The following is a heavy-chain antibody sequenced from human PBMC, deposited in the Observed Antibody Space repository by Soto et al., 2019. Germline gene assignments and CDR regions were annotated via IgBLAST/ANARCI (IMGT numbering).Heavy chain of an antibody. J-gene: IGHJ3*02. CDR2: IWYDGSNK. V-gene: IGHV3-33*01. CDR1: GFTFSSYG. Sequence: PGGSLRLSCAASGFTFSSYGMHWVRQAPGKGLEWVAVIWYDGSNKYYADSVKGRFTISRDNSKNTLYLQMNSLRAEDTAVYYFARGYTANRNPFYIRAQRTMVT. D-gene: IGHD1-1*01. CDR3: ARGYTANRNPFYI.